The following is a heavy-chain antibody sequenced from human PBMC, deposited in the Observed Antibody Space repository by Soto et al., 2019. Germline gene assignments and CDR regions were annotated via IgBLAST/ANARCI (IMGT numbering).Heavy chain of an antibody. CDR3: ARDFEY. V-gene: IGHV3-74*01. J-gene: IGHJ4*02. CDR2: INSDGSST. Sequence: EVQLVESGGGLVQPGGSRRLSCEASGFTFSTFWRHWVGQAPGRGLVWVSRINSDGSSTNYADSVKGRVTISRDNAKNTLYLQLNSLRPEDTAVYYCARDFEYWGQGTLVTVSS. CDR1: GFTFSTFW.